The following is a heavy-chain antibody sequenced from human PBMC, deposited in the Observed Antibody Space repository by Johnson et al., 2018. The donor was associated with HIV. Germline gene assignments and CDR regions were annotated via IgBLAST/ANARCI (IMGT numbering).Heavy chain of an antibody. CDR3: ASVRSDYSNDDAFDI. V-gene: IGHV3-66*01. J-gene: IGHJ3*02. D-gene: IGHD4-11*01. CDR2: IYSGGST. CDR1: GFAFRTYW. Sequence: VQLVESGGGVVQPGRSLRLSCAASGFAFRTYWMVWVRQAPGTGLEWVSVIYSGGSTYYADSVKGRFTISRDNSTNTLYLQMNSLRAEDSAVYYCASVRSDYSNDDAFDIWGQGTMVTVSS.